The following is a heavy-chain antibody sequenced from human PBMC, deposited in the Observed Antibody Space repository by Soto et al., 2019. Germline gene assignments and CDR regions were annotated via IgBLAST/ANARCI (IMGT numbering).Heavy chain of an antibody. J-gene: IGHJ3*02. D-gene: IGHD3-3*01. CDR3: AILPYDFWSGPWAFDI. CDR1: GYTFTSYY. V-gene: IGHV1-46*01. CDR2: INPSGGST. Sequence: GASVKVSCKASGYTFTSYYMHWVRQAPGQGLEWMGIINPSGGSTSYAQKFQGRVTMTRDTSTSTVYMELSSLRSEDTAVYYCAILPYDFWSGPWAFDIWGQGTIVTVSS.